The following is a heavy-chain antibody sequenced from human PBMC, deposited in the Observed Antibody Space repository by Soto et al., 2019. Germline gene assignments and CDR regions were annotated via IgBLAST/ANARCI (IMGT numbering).Heavy chain of an antibody. CDR1: EGKITSYW. J-gene: IGHJ6*02. Sequence: LVVPQRISCKVAEGKITSYWISRVRQMPGKGLEWMGRIDPSDSYTNYSPSFQGHVTISADKSISTAYLQWSSLKASDTAMYYCTTGSDDFWSGYNMDVWGQGTTVTVSS. CDR2: IDPSDSYT. V-gene: IGHV5-10-1*01. CDR3: TTGSDDFWSGYNMDV. D-gene: IGHD3-3*01.